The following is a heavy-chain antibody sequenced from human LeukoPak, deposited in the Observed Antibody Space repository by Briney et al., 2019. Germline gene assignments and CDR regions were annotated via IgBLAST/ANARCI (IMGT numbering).Heavy chain of an antibody. J-gene: IGHJ3*02. CDR3: ARAPGGFPPDDAFDI. V-gene: IGHV1-69*13. D-gene: IGHD3-10*01. Sequence: ASVKVSCKASGGTFSSYAISWVRQAPGQGLEWMGGIIPIFGTANYAQKFQGRVTITADESTSTAYMELSSLRSEDTAVYYCARAPGGFPPDDAFDIWGQGTMVTVSS. CDR2: IIPIFGTA. CDR1: GGTFSSYA.